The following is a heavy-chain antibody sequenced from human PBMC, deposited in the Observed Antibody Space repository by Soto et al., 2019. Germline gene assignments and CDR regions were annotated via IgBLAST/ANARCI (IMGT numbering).Heavy chain of an antibody. D-gene: IGHD2-2*01. CDR2: INHSGST. CDR1: GGSFSGYY. J-gene: IGHJ4*02. Sequence: NPSETLSLTCAVYGGSFSGYYWSWIRQPPGKGLEWIGEINHSGSTNYNPSLKSRVTISVDTSKNQFSLKLSPVTAADTAVYYCARKGPQKYQLLPDWGQGTLVTVSS. V-gene: IGHV4-34*01. CDR3: ARKGPQKYQLLPD.